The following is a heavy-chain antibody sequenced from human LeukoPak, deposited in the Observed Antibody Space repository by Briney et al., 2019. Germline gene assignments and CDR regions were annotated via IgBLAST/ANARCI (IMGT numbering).Heavy chain of an antibody. Sequence: GGTLRPSCAVSGFTFSSYGMSWVGQAPGQGVEWVSGISGSGGSTYYADSVKGRITISRDNSKNTLYLQMSRLSADDTAVYYCARPRAPVTRISSFDIWGQGTMVTVSS. CDR2: ISGSGGST. D-gene: IGHD4-17*01. V-gene: IGHV3-23*01. CDR3: ARPRAPVTRISSFDI. J-gene: IGHJ3*02. CDR1: GFTFSSYG.